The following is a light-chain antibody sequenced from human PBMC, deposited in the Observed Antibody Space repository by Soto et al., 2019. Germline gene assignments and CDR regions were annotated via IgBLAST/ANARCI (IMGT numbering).Light chain of an antibody. V-gene: IGKV1-16*01. CDR3: QQYDSFPRT. CDR2: ATS. CDR1: QGITKY. J-gene: IGKJ2*01. Sequence: DIQMTQSPSSLSASAGDRVTITCRASQGITKYLAWFQQRPGKAPKSLIYATSRLQSGVPSRFSASGSGTDFALTISGLQPEDFATYYCQQYDSFPRTFGQGTKLQMK.